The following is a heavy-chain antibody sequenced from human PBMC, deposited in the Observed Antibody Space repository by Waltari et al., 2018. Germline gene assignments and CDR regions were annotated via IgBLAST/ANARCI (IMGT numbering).Heavy chain of an antibody. CDR1: GFTFSSYA. CDR2: ISGSGGSN. Sequence: EVQLLESGGGLVQPGGSLRLSCAASGFTFSSYAMSWVRQAPGKGLEWVSAISGSGGSNNSADSLNGRLTIARDNSKNTLYLQMNSLRAEDTAVYYCAKDQVFGVVTTYGMDVWGQGTTVTVSS. J-gene: IGHJ6*02. CDR3: AKDQVFGVVTTYGMDV. D-gene: IGHD3-3*01. V-gene: IGHV3-23*01.